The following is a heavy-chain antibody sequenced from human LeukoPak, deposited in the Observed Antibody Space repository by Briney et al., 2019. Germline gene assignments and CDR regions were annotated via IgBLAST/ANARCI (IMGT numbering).Heavy chain of an antibody. J-gene: IGHJ4*02. CDR2: IYYSGST. CDR3: ASGPYPAAGTDHQFDY. CDR1: GASISSYY. D-gene: IGHD6-13*01. V-gene: IGHV4-59*01. Sequence: SETLSLTCTVSGASISSYYWSWIRQPPGKGLEWLGYIYYSGSTHYNPSLKSRVTISVDTSKNQFSLRLSSMTAADTAVYYCASGPYPAAGTDHQFDYWGQGTLVTVSS.